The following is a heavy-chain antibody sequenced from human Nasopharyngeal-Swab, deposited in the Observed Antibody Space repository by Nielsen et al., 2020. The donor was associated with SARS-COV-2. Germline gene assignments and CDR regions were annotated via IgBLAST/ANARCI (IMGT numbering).Heavy chain of an antibody. Sequence: ETLSLTCTVSGGSISSSSYYWGWIRQPPGKGLEWVSAISGSGGSTYYADSVKGRFTISRDNSKNTLYLQMNSLRAEDTAVYYCAKYYGDYPYYYYYMDVWGKGTTVTVSS. CDR3: AKYYGDYPYYYYYMDV. D-gene: IGHD4-17*01. CDR1: GGSISSSSYY. CDR2: ISGSGGST. V-gene: IGHV3-23*01. J-gene: IGHJ6*03.